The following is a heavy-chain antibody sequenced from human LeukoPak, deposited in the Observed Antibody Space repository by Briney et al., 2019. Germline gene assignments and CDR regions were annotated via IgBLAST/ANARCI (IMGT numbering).Heavy chain of an antibody. D-gene: IGHD6-19*01. Sequence: GGSLRLSCAASGFTFSSYGMHWVRQAPGKGLEWVAFIRYDGSNKYYADSVKGRFTISRDNSKNTPYLQMNSLRAEDTAVYYCAKDEPPHSSGSAFDYCGQGTLVTVSS. CDR2: IRYDGSNK. CDR3: AKDEPPHSSGSAFDY. V-gene: IGHV3-30*02. J-gene: IGHJ4*02. CDR1: GFTFSSYG.